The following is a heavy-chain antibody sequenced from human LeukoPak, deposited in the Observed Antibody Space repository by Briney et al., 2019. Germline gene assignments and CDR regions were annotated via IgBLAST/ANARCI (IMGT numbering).Heavy chain of an antibody. CDR3: ARDGRALRTDKPWLDY. CDR2: ISWNSATI. D-gene: IGHD1-1*01. J-gene: IGHJ4*02. V-gene: IGHV3-9*01. CDR1: GFTFDNYA. Sequence: GGSLRLSCAASGFTFDNYAMHWVRQGPGKGLEWVSGISWNSATIVYADSVKGRFTISRDNAKKFVFLQMNSLRPEDTALYYCARDGRALRTDKPWLDYWGQGTLDTVSS.